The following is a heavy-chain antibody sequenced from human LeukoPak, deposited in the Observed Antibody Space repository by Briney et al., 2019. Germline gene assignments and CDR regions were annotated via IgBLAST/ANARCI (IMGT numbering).Heavy chain of an antibody. CDR3: ARGDYGDYEGYGWFDP. D-gene: IGHD4-17*01. V-gene: IGHV4-30-2*01. Sequence: SQTLSLTCAVSGGSISSGGYSWGWIRQPPGKGLEWIGYIYHSGSTYYNPSLKSRVTISVDRSKNQFSLKLSSVTAADTAVYYCARGDYGDYEGYGWFDPWGQGTLVTVSS. J-gene: IGHJ5*02. CDR1: GGSISSGGYS. CDR2: IYHSGST.